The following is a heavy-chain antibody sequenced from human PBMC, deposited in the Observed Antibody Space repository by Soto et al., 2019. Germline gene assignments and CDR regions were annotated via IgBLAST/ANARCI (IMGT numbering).Heavy chain of an antibody. V-gene: IGHV2-5*02. D-gene: IGHD3-9*01. Sequence: QITLKESGPTLVRPTQTLTLTCAFSGFSLSTSVVCVGWIRQPPGKALEWLAVIYWDDSKHYSPSLRSRLTITKDTSKNQVVLTMTNMDPMDTGTYYCAHKGPEDWPLDYWGQGTLVTVSS. CDR1: GFSLSTSVVC. CDR3: AHKGPEDWPLDY. CDR2: IYWDDSK. J-gene: IGHJ4*02.